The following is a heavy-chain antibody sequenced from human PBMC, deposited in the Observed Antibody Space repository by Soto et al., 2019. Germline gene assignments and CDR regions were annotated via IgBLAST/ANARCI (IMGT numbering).Heavy chain of an antibody. Sequence: EVQLVESGGGLVKPGGSLRLSCAASGSTFSSYSMNWVRQAPGKGLEWVSSISSSSSYIYNAASVKGRFTIPRANAKNSLDLQMNSLRAEATAVYYCARDQPGYSYGYGLGYWGQGTLVTVSS. J-gene: IGHJ4*02. CDR1: GSTFSSYS. CDR2: ISSSSSYI. D-gene: IGHD5-18*01. V-gene: IGHV3-21*01. CDR3: ARDQPGYSYGYGLGY.